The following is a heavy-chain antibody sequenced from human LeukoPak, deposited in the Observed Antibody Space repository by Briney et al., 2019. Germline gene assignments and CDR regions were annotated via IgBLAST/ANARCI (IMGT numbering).Heavy chain of an antibody. J-gene: IGHJ3*02. CDR2: ISGSGGST. CDR3: AKDRRITMVSDAFDI. V-gene: IGHV3-23*01. D-gene: IGHD3-10*01. Sequence: GGSLRLSCAASGFTFSSYGMSWVRQAPGKGLEWVSGISGSGGSTYYADSVKGRFTISRDNSKNTLYLQMNSLRAEDTAVYYCAKDRRITMVSDAFDIWGQGTMVTVSS. CDR1: GFTFSSYG.